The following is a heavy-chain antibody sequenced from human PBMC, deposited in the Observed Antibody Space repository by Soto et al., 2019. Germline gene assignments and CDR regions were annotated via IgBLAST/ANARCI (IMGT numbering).Heavy chain of an antibody. CDR3: ARGGILVPAAHFDY. V-gene: IGHV4-34*01. D-gene: IGHD2-2*01. Sequence: PSETLSLTCAVYGGSFSGYYWSWIRQPPGKGLEWIGEINHSGSTNYNPSLKSRVTISVDTSKNQFSLKLSSVTAADTAVYYCARGGILVPAAHFDYWGQGTLVTVSS. CDR2: INHSGST. CDR1: GGSFSGYY. J-gene: IGHJ4*02.